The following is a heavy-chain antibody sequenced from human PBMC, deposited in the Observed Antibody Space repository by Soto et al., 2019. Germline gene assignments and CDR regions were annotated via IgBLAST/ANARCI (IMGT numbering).Heavy chain of an antibody. CDR1: GYTFTSYA. J-gene: IGHJ4*02. V-gene: IGHV1-3*01. CDR2: INAGNGNT. Sequence: ASVKVSCKASGYTFTSYAMHWVRQAPGQRLEWMGWINAGNGNTKYSQKFQGRVTITRDTSASTAYMELSSLRSEDTAVYYCARDLWSGWYYFDYWGQGTLVTVSS. CDR3: ARDLWSGWYYFDY. D-gene: IGHD6-19*01.